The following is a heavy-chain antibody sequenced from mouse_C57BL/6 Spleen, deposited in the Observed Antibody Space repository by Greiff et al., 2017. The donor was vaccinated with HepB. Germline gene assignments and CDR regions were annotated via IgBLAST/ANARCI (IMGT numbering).Heavy chain of an antibody. CDR1: GYSITSGYD. J-gene: IGHJ1*03. CDR3: ARGGFYWYFDV. Sequence: DVKLVESGPGMVKPSQSLSLTCTVTGYSITSGYDWHWIRHFPGNKLEWMGYISYSGSTNYNPSLKSRISITHDTSKNHFFLKLNSVTTEDTATYYCARGGFYWYFDVWGTGTTVTVSS. V-gene: IGHV3-1*01. CDR2: ISYSGST.